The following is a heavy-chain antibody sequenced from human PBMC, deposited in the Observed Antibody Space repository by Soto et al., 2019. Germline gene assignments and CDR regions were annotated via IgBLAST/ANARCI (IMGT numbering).Heavy chain of an antibody. V-gene: IGHV1-2*04. CDR2: INPNSGGT. J-gene: IGHJ4*02. CDR3: ARCHYDILTGYDY. Sequence: GASVKVSCKASGYTFTGYYMHWVRQAPGQGLEWMGWINPNSGGTNYAQKFQGWVTMTRDTSISTAYMELSRLRSDDTAVYYCARCHYDILTGYDYWGQGTLVTVSS. D-gene: IGHD3-9*01. CDR1: GYTFTGYY.